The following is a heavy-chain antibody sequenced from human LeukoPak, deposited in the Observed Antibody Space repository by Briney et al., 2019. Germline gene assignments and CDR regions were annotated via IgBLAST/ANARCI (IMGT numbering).Heavy chain of an antibody. CDR3: AKGRIAAAALDY. D-gene: IGHD6-13*01. CDR1: GFTFSSYG. J-gene: IGHJ4*02. CDR2: ISYDGSNK. V-gene: IGHV3-30*18. Sequence: GGSLRLSRAASGFTFSSYGMHWVRQAPGKGLEWVAVISYDGSNKYYADSVKGRFTISRDNSKNTLYLQMNSLRAEDTAVYYCAKGRIAAAALDYWGQGTLVTVSS.